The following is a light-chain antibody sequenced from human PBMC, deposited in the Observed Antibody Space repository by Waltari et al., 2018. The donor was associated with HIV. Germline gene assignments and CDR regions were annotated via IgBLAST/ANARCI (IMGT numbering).Light chain of an antibody. Sequence: HSVLPQPPSPSGTPGQRVTYPFSGSSSNIGLNPLDCNKKRPGTAPRLLIYNNKQRPSGVPDRFSGSKSGTSASLAISGLQSEDEADYYCAAWDDSLNGHVLFGGGTKLTVL. CDR1: SSNIGLNP. CDR2: NNK. CDR3: AAWDDSLNGHVL. V-gene: IGLV1-44*01. J-gene: IGLJ2*01.